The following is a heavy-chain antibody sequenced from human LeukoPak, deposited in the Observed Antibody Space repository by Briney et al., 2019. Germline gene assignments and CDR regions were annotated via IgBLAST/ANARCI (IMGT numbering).Heavy chain of an antibody. CDR2: IDTDGSST. CDR1: GFSFRSYW. Sequence: GGSLRLSCAASGFSFRSYWMHWVRLPPGKGLVWVSRIDTDGSSTAYADSVKGRFTISRDNAKNTLYLQMYSLRAEDTAIYYCTRGGTTFDYWGQVTLVTVSS. J-gene: IGHJ4*02. V-gene: IGHV3-74*01. D-gene: IGHD1-1*01. CDR3: TRGGTTFDY.